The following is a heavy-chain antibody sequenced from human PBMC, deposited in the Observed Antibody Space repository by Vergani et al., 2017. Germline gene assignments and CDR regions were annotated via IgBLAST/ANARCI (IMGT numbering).Heavy chain of an antibody. CDR3: ARFACSSTSCYSYYYYGMDV. CDR1: GGTFSSYA. V-gene: IGHV1-69*01. Sequence: QVQLVQSGAEVKKPGSSVKVSCKASGGTFSSYAISWVRQAPGQGLEWMGGIIPIFGTANYAQKFLGRVTITADESTSTAYMELSSLRSEDTAVYYCARFACSSTSCYSYYYYGMDVWGQGTTVTVSS. J-gene: IGHJ6*02. D-gene: IGHD2-2*02. CDR2: IIPIFGTA.